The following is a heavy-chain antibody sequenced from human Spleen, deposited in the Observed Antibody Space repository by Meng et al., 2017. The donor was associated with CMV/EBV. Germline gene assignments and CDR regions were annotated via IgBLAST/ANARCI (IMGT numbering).Heavy chain of an antibody. CDR2: IRSKPYGGTP. J-gene: IGHJ4*02. CDR1: GFIFRDYA. Sequence: GRSLRLSCTASGFIFRDYAMSWVRQAPGKGLEWVGFIRSKPYGGTPEYAASVRGRITISRDDSKSIAYLQMTSLKTGDTAVYYCSRAGDRYSGYDLDNWGQGTLVTVSS. CDR3: SRAGDRYSGYDLDN. V-gene: IGHV3-49*04. D-gene: IGHD5-12*01.